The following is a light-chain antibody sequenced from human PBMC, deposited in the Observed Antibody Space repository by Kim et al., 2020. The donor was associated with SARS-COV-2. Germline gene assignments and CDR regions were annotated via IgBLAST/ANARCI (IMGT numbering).Light chain of an antibody. CDR3: QQYNGWPLT. Sequence: SLSPGDRATLSCRASQSVDTNLAWYRQQPGQTPRLLIFRTSTRATGISDRFSGSGSGTEFTLTISSLESEDFAIYYCQQYNGWPLTFGGGTRVDIK. CDR1: QSVDTN. V-gene: IGKV3D-15*01. J-gene: IGKJ4*01. CDR2: RTS.